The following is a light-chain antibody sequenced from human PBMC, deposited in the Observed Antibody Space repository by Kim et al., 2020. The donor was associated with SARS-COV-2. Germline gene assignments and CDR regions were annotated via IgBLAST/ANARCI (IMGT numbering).Light chain of an antibody. J-gene: IGLJ6*01. Sequence: QSALTQPPSASGSPGQSVTISCTGTSSDVGGYNYVSWYQQHPGKAPKLMIYEVTKRPSGVPDRFSGSKSGNTASLTVSGLQAEDEADYYCSSHAGRYNYVFGSGTKVTVL. V-gene: IGLV2-8*01. CDR3: SSHAGRYNYV. CDR1: SSDVGGYNY. CDR2: EVT.